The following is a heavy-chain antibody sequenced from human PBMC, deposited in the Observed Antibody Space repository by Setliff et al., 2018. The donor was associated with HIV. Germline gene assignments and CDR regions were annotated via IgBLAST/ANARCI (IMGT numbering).Heavy chain of an antibody. CDR3: ARLMPNWDYFDY. CDR1: GASISSGNW. D-gene: IGHD2-2*01. CDR2: IFHTGST. J-gene: IGHJ4*02. V-gene: IGHV4-4*01. Sequence: LSLTCAVSGASISSGNWWSWVRQSPGKGLEWIGEIFHTGSTNYNPSLKSRVTISVDTSTNHFSLNVSSLTAADTALYFCARLMPNWDYFDYWGQGTQVTVSS.